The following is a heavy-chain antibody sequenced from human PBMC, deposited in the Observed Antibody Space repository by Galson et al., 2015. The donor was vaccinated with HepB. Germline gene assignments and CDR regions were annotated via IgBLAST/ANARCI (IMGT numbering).Heavy chain of an antibody. V-gene: IGHV3-30*18. D-gene: IGHD5-18*01. CDR2: ISYDGSNK. Sequence: SLRLSCAASGFTFSNYGMHWVRQAPGKGLDWVAVISYDGSNKYYADSVKGRFTISRDNSKNTLYLQMNSLRAEDTAVYFCTKPAYTYGSRFDYWGQGTLVTVSS. CDR3: TKPAYTYGSRFDY. CDR1: GFTFSNYG. J-gene: IGHJ4*02.